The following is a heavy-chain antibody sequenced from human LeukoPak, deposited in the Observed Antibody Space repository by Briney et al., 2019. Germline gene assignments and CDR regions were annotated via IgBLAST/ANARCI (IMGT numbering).Heavy chain of an antibody. D-gene: IGHD3-3*01. CDR3: ASHSITIFGVVRKVDY. V-gene: IGHV3-30-3*01. CDR2: ISYDGSNK. J-gene: IGHJ4*02. CDR1: GFTFSSYA. Sequence: GGSLRLSCAASGFTFSSYAMHWVRQAPGKGLEWVAVISYDGSNKYYADSVKGRFTISRDNSKNTLYLQMNSLRAEDTAVYYCASHSITIFGVVRKVDYWGQGTLVTVSS.